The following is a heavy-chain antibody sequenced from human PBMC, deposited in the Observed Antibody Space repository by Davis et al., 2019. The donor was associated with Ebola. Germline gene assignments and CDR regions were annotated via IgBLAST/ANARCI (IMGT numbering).Heavy chain of an antibody. CDR3: AVLWFGELTY. Sequence: AASVKVSCKASGYTFTSYAMNWVRQAPGQGLEWMGRIIPILGIANYAQKFQGRVTMTTDTSTSTAYMELRSLRSDDTAVYYCAVLWFGELTYWGQGTLVTVSS. CDR2: IIPILGIA. V-gene: IGHV1-69*04. CDR1: GYTFTSYA. D-gene: IGHD3-10*01. J-gene: IGHJ4*02.